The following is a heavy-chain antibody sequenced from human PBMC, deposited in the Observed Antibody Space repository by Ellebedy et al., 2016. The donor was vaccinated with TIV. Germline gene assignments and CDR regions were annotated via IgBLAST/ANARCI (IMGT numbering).Heavy chain of an antibody. CDR3: ARATSGFDY. D-gene: IGHD5-24*01. Sequence: PGGSLRLSCAASGFTFSSYSMNWVRQAPGKGLEWVSYISSSSSTIYYADSVKGRFTISRDNAKNSLYLQRNSLRAEDTAVYYCARATSGFDYWGQGALATVSS. V-gene: IGHV3-48*04. CDR1: GFTFSSYS. CDR2: ISSSSSTI. J-gene: IGHJ4*02.